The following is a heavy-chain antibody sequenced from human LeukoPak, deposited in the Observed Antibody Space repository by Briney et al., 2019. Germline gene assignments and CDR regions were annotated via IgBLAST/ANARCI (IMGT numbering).Heavy chain of an antibody. CDR2: ISYDGSNK. D-gene: IGHD3-3*01. J-gene: IGHJ4*02. CDR3: AKDQGLSAPDY. CDR1: GFTFSSYG. Sequence: GGSLRLSCAAPGFTFSSYGMHWVRQAPGKGLEWVALISYDGSNKYYGDSVKGRFTISRDNSKSTLYLQVNSLRAEDTAVYYCAKDQGLSAPDYWGQGTLVTVSS. V-gene: IGHV3-30*18.